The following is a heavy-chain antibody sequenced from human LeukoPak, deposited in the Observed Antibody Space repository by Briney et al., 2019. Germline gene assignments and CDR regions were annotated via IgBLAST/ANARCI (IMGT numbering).Heavy chain of an antibody. CDR2: IYSGGST. V-gene: IGHV3-53*01. D-gene: IGHD2-8*01. CDR3: ARVPRLIYGMDV. Sequence: PGGSLRLSCAASGFTVSSNYMSWVRQAPGKGLDGVSVIYSGGSTYYADSVKGRFTISRDNSKNTLYLQMNSLRAEDTAVYYCARVPRLIYGMDVWGQGTTVTVSS. J-gene: IGHJ6*02. CDR1: GFTVSSNY.